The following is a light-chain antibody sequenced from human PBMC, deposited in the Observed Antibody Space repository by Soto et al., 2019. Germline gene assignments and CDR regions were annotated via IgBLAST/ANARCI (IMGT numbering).Light chain of an antibody. V-gene: IGKV1-39*01. Sequence: DIQMTQSPSSLSASVGDRVTITCRTSQSISSYLNWYQQKPGKAPKLLIYAASSLQSGVPSRFSGSGSGTDFTLTISSLQPEDCATYYCQQSYSTPITFGQGTRLEIK. CDR2: AAS. CDR3: QQSYSTPIT. J-gene: IGKJ5*01. CDR1: QSISSY.